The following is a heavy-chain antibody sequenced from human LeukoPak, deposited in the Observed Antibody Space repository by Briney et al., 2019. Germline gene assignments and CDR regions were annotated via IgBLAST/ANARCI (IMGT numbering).Heavy chain of an antibody. V-gene: IGHV4-39*07. J-gene: IGHJ5*02. Sequence: SETLSLTCTVSGGSISSYYWGWIRQPPGKGLEWIGSIYYSGSTYYNPSLKSRVTISVDTSKNQFSLKLSSVTAADTAVYYCARAGPADMTTVVTHLDPWGQGTLVTVSS. CDR2: IYYSGST. CDR1: GGSISSYY. CDR3: ARAGPADMTTVVTHLDP. D-gene: IGHD4-23*01.